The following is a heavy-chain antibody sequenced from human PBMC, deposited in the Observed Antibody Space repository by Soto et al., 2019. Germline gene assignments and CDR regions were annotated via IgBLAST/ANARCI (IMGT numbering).Heavy chain of an antibody. J-gene: IGHJ4*02. Sequence: VPLVQSGAEVKKPGSSVKVSCKASGGTFSSYAISWVRQAPGQGLEWMGGIIPIFGTANYAQKFQGRVTITADESTSTAYMELSSLRSEDTAVYYCARGPEGCSSTSCELDYWGQGTLVTVSS. D-gene: IGHD2-2*01. V-gene: IGHV1-69*01. CDR2: IIPIFGTA. CDR3: ARGPEGCSSTSCELDY. CDR1: GGTFSSYA.